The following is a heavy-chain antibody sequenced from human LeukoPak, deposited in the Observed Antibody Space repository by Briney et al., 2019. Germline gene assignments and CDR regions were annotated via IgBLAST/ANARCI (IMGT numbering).Heavy chain of an antibody. CDR3: AKGGSDSSGYYSLYYYYYMDV. V-gene: IGHV3-23*01. J-gene: IGHJ6*03. CDR2: ISPSGRNT. CDR1: GFTFSSDG. Sequence: GGSLRLSCAVSGFTFSSDGMSWVRQAPGKGLEWVSAISPSGRNTYYADSVKGRFIISRDNSKNILYLQMNSLRAEDTAVYYCAKGGSDSSGYYSLYYYYYMDVWGKGTTVTISS. D-gene: IGHD3-22*01.